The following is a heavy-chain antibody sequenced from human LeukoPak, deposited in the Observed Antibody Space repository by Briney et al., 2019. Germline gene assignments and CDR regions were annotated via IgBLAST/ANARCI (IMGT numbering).Heavy chain of an antibody. J-gene: IGHJ4*02. V-gene: IGHV3-30*18. CDR3: AKEIWPTVTTPGWTYFDY. CDR1: GFPFSRYG. CDR2: ISYDGTNK. D-gene: IGHD4-17*01. Sequence: GGSLRLSCVPSGFPFSRYGMHWVRQAPGKGLEWVAVISYDGTNKYYADSVNGRFTISRDNSKNTLYLQMNSLRAEDTAVYYCAKEIWPTVTTPGWTYFDYWGQGTLVTVSS.